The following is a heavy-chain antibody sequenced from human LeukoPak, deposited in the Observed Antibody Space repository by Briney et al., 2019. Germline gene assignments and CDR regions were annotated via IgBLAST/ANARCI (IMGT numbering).Heavy chain of an antibody. D-gene: IGHD6-19*01. Sequence: GGSLRLSCAASGFTFRSYGMSWVRQAPGKGLEWVSAISGSGGKTYYADSVKGRFTISRDNSKNTVYLQMNSLRAEDTAVYYCAKAFISGWYDYWGQGTLVTVSS. CDR1: GFTFRSYG. J-gene: IGHJ4*02. CDR2: ISGSGGKT. V-gene: IGHV3-23*01. CDR3: AKAFISGWYDY.